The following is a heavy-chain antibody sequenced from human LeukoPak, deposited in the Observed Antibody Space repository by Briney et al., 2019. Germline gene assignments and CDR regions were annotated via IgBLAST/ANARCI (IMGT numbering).Heavy chain of an antibody. Sequence: PGGSLRLSCAASGVTVSSSYMSRVRQAPGKGLEWVSVIYSGVSTNYADSVKGRFIISGDNSRNTLYLQMNSLRAEDTAVYFCARGSDSSGYGFDYWGQGTLVTVSS. CDR1: GVTVSSSY. V-gene: IGHV3-66*01. CDR3: ARGSDSSGYGFDY. D-gene: IGHD3-22*01. J-gene: IGHJ4*02. CDR2: IYSGVST.